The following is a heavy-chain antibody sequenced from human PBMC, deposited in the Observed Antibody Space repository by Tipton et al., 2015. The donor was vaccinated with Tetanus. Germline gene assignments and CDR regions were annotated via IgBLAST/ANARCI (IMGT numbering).Heavy chain of an antibody. J-gene: IGHJ4*02. CDR3: ASGVTLDY. V-gene: IGHV3-21*01. CDR1: GFTFSSYK. CDR2: ISSTSTYI. D-gene: IGHD3-10*01. Sequence: VQLVQSGGGLVKPGGSLRLSCVVSGFTFSSYKMNRVRQAPGKGLEWVSSISSTSTYIDYADSLKGRFTVSRDNAKNSLYLQINNLRADDTAVYYCASGVTLDYWGQGTLVSVSS.